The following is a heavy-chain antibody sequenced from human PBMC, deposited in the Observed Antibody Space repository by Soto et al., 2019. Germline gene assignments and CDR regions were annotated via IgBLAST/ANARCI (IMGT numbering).Heavy chain of an antibody. J-gene: IGHJ5*02. Sequence: QAQLVESGGGVVQPGRSLRLSCAASGLPFSASGMHWVRQAPGMGLEWVAMIWSDGSKEYYADSVKGRFTITRDNSKNMIFLQMDSLRAEDTAVYYCARDKGTTCLDTWGQGNMVTVSS. V-gene: IGHV3-33*01. CDR3: ARDKGTTCLDT. CDR2: IWSDGSKE. D-gene: IGHD1-26*01. CDR1: GLPFSASG.